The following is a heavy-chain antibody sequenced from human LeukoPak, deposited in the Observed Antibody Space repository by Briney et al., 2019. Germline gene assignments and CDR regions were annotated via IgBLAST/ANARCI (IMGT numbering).Heavy chain of an antibody. CDR2: INHSGST. D-gene: IGHD1-26*01. V-gene: IGHV4-34*01. Sequence: SETLSLTCAVYGGSFSGYYWSWIRQPPGKGLEWIGEINHSGSTNYNPSLKSRVTISVDTSKNQFSLKLSSVTAADTAVYYCARAPSGSYRYNWFDPWGQGTLVTVSS. CDR3: ARAPSGSYRYNWFDP. CDR1: GGSFSGYY. J-gene: IGHJ5*02.